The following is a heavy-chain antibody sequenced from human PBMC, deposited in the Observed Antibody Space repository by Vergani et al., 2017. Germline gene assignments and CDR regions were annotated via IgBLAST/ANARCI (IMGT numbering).Heavy chain of an antibody. J-gene: IGHJ4*02. V-gene: IGHV4-61*02. Sequence: QVQLQESGPGLVEPSQTLSLTCTVSGDSISSGRYYWSWIRQPAGKGLEWIGRIFTTGSTNYNPSLKSRVTISVDTSKNQFSLKLSSVTAADTAVYYCATYTVVTPGWYFDYWGQGTLVTVSS. CDR2: IFTTGST. CDR3: ATYTVVTPGWYFDY. CDR1: GDSISSGRYY. D-gene: IGHD4-23*01.